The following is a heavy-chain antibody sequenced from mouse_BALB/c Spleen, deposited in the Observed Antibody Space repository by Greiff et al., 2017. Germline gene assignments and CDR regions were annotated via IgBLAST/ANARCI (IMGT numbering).Heavy chain of an antibody. CDR1: GYTFTSYW. J-gene: IGHJ2*01. Sequence: LVESGAELAKPGASVKMSCKASGYTFTSYWMHWVKQRPGQGLEWIGYINPSTGYTEYNQKFKDKATLTADKSSSTAYMQLSSLTSEDSAVYYCARSLYGSSYYFDYWGQGTTLTVSS. D-gene: IGHD1-1*01. CDR2: INPSTGYT. V-gene: IGHV1-7*01. CDR3: ARSLYGSSYYFDY.